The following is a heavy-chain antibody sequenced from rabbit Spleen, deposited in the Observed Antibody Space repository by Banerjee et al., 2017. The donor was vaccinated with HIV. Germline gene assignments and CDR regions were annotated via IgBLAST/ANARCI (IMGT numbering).Heavy chain of an antibody. J-gene: IGHJ6*01. V-gene: IGHV1S45*01. D-gene: IGHD1-1*01. CDR3: ARDTSSSFSSYGMDL. CDR2: ISAGGSGST. Sequence: QEQLEESGGGLVKPGASLTLTCKASGFDFSSSYYMCWVRQAPGKGPEWIACISAGGSGSTYYATWAKGRFTISKTSSTTVTLQMTSLTAADTATYFCARDTSSSFSSYGMDLWGPGTLVTVS. CDR1: GFDFSSSYY.